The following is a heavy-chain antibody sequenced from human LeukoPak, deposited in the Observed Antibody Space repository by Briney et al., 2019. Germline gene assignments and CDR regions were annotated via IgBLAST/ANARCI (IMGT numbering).Heavy chain of an antibody. J-gene: IGHJ6*03. CDR3: TRDGYYDFWSGYYTNYYYYMDI. CDR2: IRSKAYGGTT. CDR1: GFTFGDYA. Sequence: GSLRLSCTASGFTFGDYAMSWVRQAPGKGLEWVGFIRSKAYGGTTEYAASVKGRFTISRDDSKSIAYLQMNSLKTEDTAVYYCTRDGYYDFWSGYYTNYYYYMDIWGKGTTVTVSS. D-gene: IGHD3-3*01. V-gene: IGHV3-49*04.